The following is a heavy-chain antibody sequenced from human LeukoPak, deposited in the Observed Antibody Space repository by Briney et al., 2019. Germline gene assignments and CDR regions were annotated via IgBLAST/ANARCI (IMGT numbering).Heavy chain of an antibody. Sequence: PGGSLRLSCATSGFTLNSYWMSWVRQAPGKGLEWVANIKPDGSEKYYVASVTGRFTISRDNAKNSLYLQMNSLRADDTAVYYCASHSSGWFGWGQGTLVTVSS. CDR2: IKPDGSEK. CDR1: GFTLNSYW. D-gene: IGHD6-19*01. V-gene: IGHV3-7*01. J-gene: IGHJ4*02. CDR3: ASHSSGWFG.